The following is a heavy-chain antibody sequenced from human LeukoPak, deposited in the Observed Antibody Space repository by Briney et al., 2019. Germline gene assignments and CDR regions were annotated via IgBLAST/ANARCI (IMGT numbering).Heavy chain of an antibody. CDR1: GYTFITYD. V-gene: IGHV1-8*01. Sequence: ASVKGSCKASGYTFITYDINWVRQATGQGLEWMGWMNPNSGNTGYAQKFQGRVTMTRNTSLSTAYMELNSLRSEDTAVYYCARRTMWDASGWRSPDFWGQGTLVTVSS. CDR3: ARRTMWDASGWRSPDF. J-gene: IGHJ4*02. D-gene: IGHD6-19*01. CDR2: MNPNSGNT.